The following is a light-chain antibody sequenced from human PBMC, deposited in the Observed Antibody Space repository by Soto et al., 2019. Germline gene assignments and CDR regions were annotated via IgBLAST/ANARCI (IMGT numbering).Light chain of an antibody. Sequence: IVLTQSPGTLSFSPGERATLSCRASQSVSSSYLAWYQQKPGQAPRLLIYGASSRASGIPDRFSGSGSGTDFTLTISRLEPEDFAVHYCQQYGSSRQTFGHLTKV. V-gene: IGKV3-20*01. CDR3: QQYGSSRQT. CDR2: GAS. J-gene: IGKJ1*01. CDR1: QSVSSSY.